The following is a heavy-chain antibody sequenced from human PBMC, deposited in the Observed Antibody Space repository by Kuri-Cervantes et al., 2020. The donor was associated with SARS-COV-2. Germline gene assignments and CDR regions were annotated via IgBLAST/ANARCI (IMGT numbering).Heavy chain of an antibody. Sequence: SETLSLTCTVSGDSFRSGDYYWSWIRQPAGKGLEWIGRIYTSGSTNYNPSLKSRVTISVDTSKNQFSLKLSSVTAADTAVYYCARASPYYYYYGMDVWGQGTTVTVSS. CDR3: ARASPYYYYYGMDV. J-gene: IGHJ6*02. CDR2: IYTSGST. CDR1: GDSFRSGDYY. V-gene: IGHV4-61*02.